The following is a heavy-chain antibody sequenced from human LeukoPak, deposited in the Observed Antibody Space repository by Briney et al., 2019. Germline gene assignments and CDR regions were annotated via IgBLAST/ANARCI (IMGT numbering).Heavy chain of an antibody. D-gene: IGHD1-26*01. V-gene: IGHV4-59*01. CDR1: GGSFSGYY. CDR3: AREVGAKLDY. Sequence: SETLSLTCAVYGGSFSGYYWSWIRQPPGKGLEWIGYIYYSGSTNYNPSLKSRVTISVDTSKNQFSLKLSSVTAADTAVYYCAREVGAKLDYWGQGTLVTGSS. J-gene: IGHJ4*02. CDR2: IYYSGST.